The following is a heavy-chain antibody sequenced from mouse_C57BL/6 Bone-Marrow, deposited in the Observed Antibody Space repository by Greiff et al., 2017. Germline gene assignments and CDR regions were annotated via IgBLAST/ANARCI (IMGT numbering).Heavy chain of an antibody. Sequence: EVKLVESGGGLVQPGGSLKLSCAASGFTFSDYGMAWVRQAPRKGPEWVAFISNLAYSIYYADTVTGRFTISRENAKNTLYLEMSSLRSEDTAMYYCARPGYYGSSSGFAYWGQGTLVTVSA. V-gene: IGHV5-15*01. D-gene: IGHD1-1*01. J-gene: IGHJ3*01. CDR1: GFTFSDYG. CDR3: ARPGYYGSSSGFAY. CDR2: ISNLAYSI.